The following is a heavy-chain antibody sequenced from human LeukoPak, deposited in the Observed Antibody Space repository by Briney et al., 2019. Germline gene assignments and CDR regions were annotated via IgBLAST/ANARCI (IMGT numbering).Heavy chain of an antibody. V-gene: IGHV3-23*01. CDR2: VSGSGDAT. CDR1: GFTFGSYA. J-gene: IGHJ4*02. CDR3: AKGDTGSAYSAVDH. D-gene: IGHD2-15*01. Sequence: GGPLRLSCAASGFTFGSYALSWVRQAPGKGLEWVSTVSGSGDATYYADSVKGRFTVSRDDSKNTLHLQMDSLRAEDTALYYCAKGDTGSAYSAVDHWGQGTLVTVSS.